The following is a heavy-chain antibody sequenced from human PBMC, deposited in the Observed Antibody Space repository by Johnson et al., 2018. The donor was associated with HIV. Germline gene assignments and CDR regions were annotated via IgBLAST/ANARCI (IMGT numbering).Heavy chain of an antibody. CDR1: GFTVSRNY. CDR2: IYSGGST. J-gene: IGHJ3*02. CDR3: AREWELLGSAFDI. Sequence: MMLVESGGGLVQPGGSLRLACAASGFTVSRNYMSWVRQAPGKGLEWVSVIYSGGSTYYADSVKGRFTISRDNSKNTLYLQMDSLRAEDTAVYYCAREWELLGSAFDIWGQGTMVTVSS. D-gene: IGHD1-26*01. V-gene: IGHV3-66*02.